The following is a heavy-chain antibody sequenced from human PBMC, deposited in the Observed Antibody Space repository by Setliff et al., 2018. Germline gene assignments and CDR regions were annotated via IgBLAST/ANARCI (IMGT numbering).Heavy chain of an antibody. J-gene: IGHJ4*01. CDR1: GGFSTHA. CDR2: IIPILGTT. V-gene: IGHV1-69*05. D-gene: IGHD6-19*01. CDR3: ASALIRRVAVAGKSQFDY. Sequence: SMKVSCKASGGFSTHAISWVRQVPGQGLEWMGGIIPILGTTDYAQNFQGRVTITTDESTSSAYLEMSNLRSEDTAVYYCASALIRRVAVAGKSQFDYWGQGTLVTVSS.